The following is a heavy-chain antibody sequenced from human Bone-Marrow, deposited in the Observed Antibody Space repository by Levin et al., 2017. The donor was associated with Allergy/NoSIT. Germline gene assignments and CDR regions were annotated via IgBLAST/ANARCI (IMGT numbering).Heavy chain of an antibody. Sequence: SGPTLVKPTQTLTLTCTFSGFSLSSNEMRVSWVRQPPGKALEWLARIDGDDEKVYSTSLKTRLTISKDTSKNQVVLTMTNMDPVDTATYYCARTRTSSSYFKYYAMDVWGQGTTVTVSS. CDR1: GFSLSSNEMR. D-gene: IGHD6-6*01. CDR2: IDGDDEK. V-gene: IGHV2-70*04. J-gene: IGHJ6*02. CDR3: ARTRTSSSYFKYYAMDV.